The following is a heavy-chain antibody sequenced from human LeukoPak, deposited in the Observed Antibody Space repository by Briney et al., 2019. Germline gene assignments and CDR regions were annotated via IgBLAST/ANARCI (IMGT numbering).Heavy chain of an antibody. Sequence: GGSLRLSCAASGFTFSSYAMSWVRQAPGKGLEWVSAISGSGGSTYYADSVKDRFTISRDNSKNTLYLQMNSLRAEDTAVYYCAKGYSSSWDYYFDYWGQGTLVTVSS. CDR2: ISGSGGST. CDR3: AKGYSSSWDYYFDY. CDR1: GFTFSSYA. J-gene: IGHJ4*02. D-gene: IGHD6-13*01. V-gene: IGHV3-23*01.